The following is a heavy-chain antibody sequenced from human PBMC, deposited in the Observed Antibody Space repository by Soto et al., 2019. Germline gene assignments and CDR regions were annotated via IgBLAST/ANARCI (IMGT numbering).Heavy chain of an antibody. Sequence: AGSLRLSCAASGFTFSSYGMHWVRQAPGKGLEWVAVISYDGSNKYYADSVKGRFTISRDNSKNTLYLQMNSLRAEDTAVYYCARPVSGWYVAPFDYWGQGTLVTVSS. J-gene: IGHJ4*02. CDR3: ARPVSGWYVAPFDY. CDR2: ISYDGSNK. CDR1: GFTFSSYG. V-gene: IGHV3-30*03. D-gene: IGHD6-19*01.